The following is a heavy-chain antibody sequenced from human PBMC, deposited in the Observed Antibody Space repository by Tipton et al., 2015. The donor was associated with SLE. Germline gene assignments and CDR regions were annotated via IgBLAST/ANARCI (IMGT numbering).Heavy chain of an antibody. CDR1: GDSLSSDTYY. V-gene: IGHV4-31*03. J-gene: IGHJ4*02. Sequence: TLSLTCTVSGDSLSSDTYYWSWIRQPPGKGLEWIGYIYYSGSTYRVPSLESRITMSVDTSNNQFSLKLSSVTAADTAVYYCARGQGSGYFDYWGQGTLVTVSS. CDR2: IYYSGST. CDR3: ARGQGSGYFDY.